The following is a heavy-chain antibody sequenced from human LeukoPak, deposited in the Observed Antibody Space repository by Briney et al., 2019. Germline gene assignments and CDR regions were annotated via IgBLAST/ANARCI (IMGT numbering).Heavy chain of an antibody. J-gene: IGHJ4*02. CDR1: GFSFSTYE. Sequence: GGSLRLSCAASGFSFSTYEMNWVRQAPGKGLEWVSYTSSGGETAYYADSVKGRFTISRDNAKNSVFLQMNSLRAEDTAVYYCARLQMDYWGQGTLVTVSS. D-gene: IGHD5-24*01. V-gene: IGHV3-48*03. CDR2: TSSGGETA. CDR3: ARLQMDY.